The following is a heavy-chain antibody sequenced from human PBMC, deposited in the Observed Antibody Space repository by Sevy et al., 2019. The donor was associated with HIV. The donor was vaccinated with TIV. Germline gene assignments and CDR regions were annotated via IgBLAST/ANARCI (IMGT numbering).Heavy chain of an antibody. D-gene: IGHD2-15*01. V-gene: IGHV3-33*01. J-gene: IGHJ4*02. Sequence: GGYLRLSCAAAGFTFSSYAMHWVRQAPGKGLEWVAIIWSDGAYQYHGDSVKGRFTISRDNSKNTLYLQMNSLRVEDTAVYYCARGGYYSHNAAHYAFDSWGQGTLVTVSS. CDR3: ARGGYYSHNAAHYAFDS. CDR2: IWSDGAYQ. CDR1: GFTFSSYA.